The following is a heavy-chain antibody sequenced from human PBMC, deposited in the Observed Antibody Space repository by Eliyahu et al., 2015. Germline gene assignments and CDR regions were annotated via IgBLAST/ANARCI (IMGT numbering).Heavy chain of an antibody. Sequence: QLQLQESGPGLVKPSETLSLTCTVSGGSISSSSYYWGWIRQPPGKGLEWIGSIYYSGSTYYNPSLKSRVTISVDTSKNQFSLKLSSVTAADTAVYYCARLLGGFPGGAFDIWGQGTMVTVSS. CDR1: GGSISSSSYY. D-gene: IGHD2-15*01. CDR3: ARLLGGFPGGAFDI. J-gene: IGHJ3*02. V-gene: IGHV4-39*01. CDR2: IYYSGST.